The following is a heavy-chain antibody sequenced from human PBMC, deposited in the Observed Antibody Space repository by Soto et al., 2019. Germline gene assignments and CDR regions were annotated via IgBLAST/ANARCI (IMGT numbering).Heavy chain of an antibody. CDR2: IYYSGNT. Sequence: SETLSLTCTVSGGSISCGDYYWSWIRQPPGKGLEWIGYIYYSGNTYYNPSLKSRVTISVDTSKNQFSLKLSSVTAADTAVYYCARALIQLWPHYYYGMDVWGQGTTVTVSS. J-gene: IGHJ6*02. CDR1: GGSISCGDYY. V-gene: IGHV4-30-4*01. D-gene: IGHD5-18*01. CDR3: ARALIQLWPHYYYGMDV.